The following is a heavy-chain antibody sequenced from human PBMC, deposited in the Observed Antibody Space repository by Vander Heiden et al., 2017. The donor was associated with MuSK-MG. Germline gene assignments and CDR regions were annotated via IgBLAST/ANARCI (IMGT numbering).Heavy chain of an antibody. CDR3: ARATRYYDYVWGSYRLNWFDP. J-gene: IGHJ5*02. V-gene: IGHV4-59*01. CDR2: IYYSGST. D-gene: IGHD3-16*02. Sequence: QVQLQESGPGLVKPSETLSLTCPVSGGSISSYYWSWLRQPPGKGLEWIGYIYYSGSTNYNPSLKSRVTISVDTSKNQFSLKLSSVTAADTAVYYCARATRYYDYVWGSYRLNWFDPWGQGTLVTVSS. CDR1: GGSISSYY.